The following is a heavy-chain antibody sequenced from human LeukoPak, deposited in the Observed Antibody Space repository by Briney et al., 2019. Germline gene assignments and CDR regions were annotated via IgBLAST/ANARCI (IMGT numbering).Heavy chain of an antibody. CDR2: ISYDGSNK. CDR1: GFTFSSYA. J-gene: IGHJ4*02. D-gene: IGHD3-9*01. CDR3: ARDESYYDILTGVGY. V-gene: IGHV3-30*04. Sequence: GRSLRLSCAASGFTFSSYAMHWVRQAPGKGLEWVAVISYDGSNKYYADSVKGRFTISRDNSKNTLYLQMNSLRAEGTAVYYCARDESYYDILTGVGYWGQGTLVTVSS.